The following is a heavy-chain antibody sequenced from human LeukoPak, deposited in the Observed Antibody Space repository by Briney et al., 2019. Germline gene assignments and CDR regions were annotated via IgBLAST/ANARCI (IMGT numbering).Heavy chain of an antibody. CDR3: ARGGVPTYYYYMDV. D-gene: IGHD1-26*01. J-gene: IGHJ6*03. CDR1: GFTVSSNY. V-gene: IGHV3-11*04. CDR2: ISSSGSTI. Sequence: GGSLRLSCAASGFTVSSNYMSWIRQAPGKGLEWVSYISSSGSTIYYADSVKGRFTISRDNAKNSLYLQMNSLRAEDTAVYYCARGGVPTYYYYMDVWGKGTTVTVSS.